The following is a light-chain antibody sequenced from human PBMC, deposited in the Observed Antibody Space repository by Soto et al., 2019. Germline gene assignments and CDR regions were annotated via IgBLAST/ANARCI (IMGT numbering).Light chain of an antibody. CDR3: QKYSSVPF. J-gene: IGKJ3*01. CDR1: QDIRNF. CDR2: AAS. V-gene: IGKV1-27*01. Sequence: DIQMTQSPTSLSASVGDRVTITCRASQDIRNFVAWYQQKTGKAPKLLIYAASTLQSGVPSRFSGSGSGTDFTLAINSLQPEDVATYSCQKYSSVPFFGPGTKGEIK.